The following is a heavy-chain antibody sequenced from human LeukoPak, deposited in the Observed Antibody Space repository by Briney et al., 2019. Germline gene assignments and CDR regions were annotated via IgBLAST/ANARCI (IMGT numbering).Heavy chain of an antibody. CDR1: GFTFSSYA. D-gene: IGHD6-13*01. V-gene: IGHV3-23*01. Sequence: PGGSLRLSCAASGFTFSSYAMSWVRQAPGQGLQWVSAISGSGGSTYYADSVKGRFTISRDNSKNTLYLQMNSLRAEDTAVYYCAKIRGSSWYGTSWGQGTLVTVTS. J-gene: IGHJ5*02. CDR3: AKIRGSSWYGTS. CDR2: ISGSGGST.